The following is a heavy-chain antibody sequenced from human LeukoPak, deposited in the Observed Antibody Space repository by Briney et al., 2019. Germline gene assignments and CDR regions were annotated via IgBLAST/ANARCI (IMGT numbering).Heavy chain of an antibody. D-gene: IGHD3-16*01. CDR3: ARGLLDSY. V-gene: IGHV4-34*01. Sequence: SETLSLTRAVYGGAFSGYYWTWIRQPPGKGLEWIGEINHSGNTNYNPSLKSRVTISVDTSKNQFSLNLSSVTAADTAGYYCARGLLDSYWGQGTLVTVSS. J-gene: IGHJ4*02. CDR1: GGAFSGYY. CDR2: INHSGNT.